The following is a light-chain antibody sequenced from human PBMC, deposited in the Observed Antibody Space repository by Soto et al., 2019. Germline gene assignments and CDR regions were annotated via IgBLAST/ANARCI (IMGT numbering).Light chain of an antibody. Sequence: EIVMTQSPATLSVSPGERATLSCRASQSVSHNLAWYQQKPGQPPRLLIYGASTRATGIPARFSGSGSGTEFTLTISSLQSEDFAVYYCHQYNNWPPWTFGQGTKVEVK. CDR3: HQYNNWPPWT. J-gene: IGKJ1*01. CDR2: GAS. CDR1: QSVSHN. V-gene: IGKV3-15*01.